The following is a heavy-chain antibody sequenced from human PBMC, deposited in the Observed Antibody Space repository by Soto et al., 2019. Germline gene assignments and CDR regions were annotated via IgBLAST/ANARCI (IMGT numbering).Heavy chain of an antibody. CDR1: GDYLSNYF. CDR3: ARARQRDTGRGLDI. CDR2: ISYSGST. Sequence: PSDTLSLTTTISGDYLSNYFCTCIRQTPGKGLEWIGYISYSGSTSYNPSLQSRVTISSDTSKNHFSLKLSSVTAADTAVYYCARARQRDTGRGLDIWGQGTTVTVSS. D-gene: IGHD5-18*01. J-gene: IGHJ6*02. V-gene: IGHV4-59*07.